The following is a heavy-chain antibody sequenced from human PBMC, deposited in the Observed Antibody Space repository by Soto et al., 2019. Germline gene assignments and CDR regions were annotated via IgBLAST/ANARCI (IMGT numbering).Heavy chain of an antibody. Sequence: GGSMRLSCAASGFTFSSYDMHWVRQATGKGLEWVSAIGTAGDTYYPGSVKGRFTISRENAKNSLYLQMNSLRAGDTAVYYCARGNRGYYDFWTARPPYYYYMDVWGKGTTVTVSS. CDR3: ARGNRGYYDFWTARPPYYYYMDV. J-gene: IGHJ6*03. V-gene: IGHV3-13*01. CDR2: IGTAGDT. CDR1: GFTFSSYD. D-gene: IGHD3-3*01.